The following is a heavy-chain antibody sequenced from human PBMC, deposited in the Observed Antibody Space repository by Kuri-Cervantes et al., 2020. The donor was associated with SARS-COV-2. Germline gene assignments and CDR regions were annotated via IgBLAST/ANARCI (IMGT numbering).Heavy chain of an antibody. CDR3: ARVKGIVLIDWFDP. Sequence: SETLSLTCAVYGGSFSGYYRSWIRQPPGKGLEWIGEINHSGSTNYNPSLKSRVTISVDTSKNQFSLKLSSVTAADTAVYYCARVKGIVLIDWFDPWGQGTLVTVSS. V-gene: IGHV4-34*01. CDR1: GGSFSGYY. CDR2: INHSGST. D-gene: IGHD2-8*01. J-gene: IGHJ5*02.